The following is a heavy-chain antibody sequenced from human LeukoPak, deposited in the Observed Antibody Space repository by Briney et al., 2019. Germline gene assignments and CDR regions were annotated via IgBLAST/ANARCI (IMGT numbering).Heavy chain of an antibody. Sequence: ASVKVSCKASGYTFTSYDVNWVRQATGQGLEWMGWMNPNSGNTGYAQKFQGRVTMTRNTCISTAYMELSSLRSEDTAVYYCARGRGYYDSSGYYFDYWGQGTLVTVSS. J-gene: IGHJ4*02. D-gene: IGHD3-22*01. V-gene: IGHV1-8*01. CDR2: MNPNSGNT. CDR3: ARGRGYYDSSGYYFDY. CDR1: GYTFTSYD.